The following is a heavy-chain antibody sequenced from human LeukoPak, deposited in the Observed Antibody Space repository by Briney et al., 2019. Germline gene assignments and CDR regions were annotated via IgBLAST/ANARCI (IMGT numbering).Heavy chain of an antibody. CDR1: GGSISSYY. Sequence: SETLSLTCTVSGGSISSYYWSWIRQPPGKGLEWIGYIYYSRSTNYNPSLKSRVTISVDTSKNQCSLKLSSVTAADTAVYYCARDGLGDYDSSGYYFAAFDIWGQGTMVTVSS. J-gene: IGHJ3*02. CDR3: ARDGLGDYDSSGYYFAAFDI. V-gene: IGHV4-59*01. D-gene: IGHD3-22*01. CDR2: IYYSRST.